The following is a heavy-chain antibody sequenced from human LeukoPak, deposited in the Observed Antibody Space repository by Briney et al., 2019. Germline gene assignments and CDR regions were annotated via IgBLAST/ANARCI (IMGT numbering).Heavy chain of an antibody. CDR1: GGSISSYY. J-gene: IGHJ4*02. D-gene: IGHD2-2*01. V-gene: IGHV4-59*08. Sequence: SETLSLTCTVSGGSISSYYWSWIRQPPGKGLEWIGYIYYSGSTNYNPSLKSRVTISVDTSENQLSLKLSSVTAADTAVYYCARQSQAGYCSSTSCYYFDYWGQGTLVTVSS. CDR3: ARQSQAGYCSSTSCYYFDY. CDR2: IYYSGST.